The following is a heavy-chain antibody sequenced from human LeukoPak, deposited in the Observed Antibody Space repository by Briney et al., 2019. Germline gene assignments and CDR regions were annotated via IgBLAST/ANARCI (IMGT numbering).Heavy chain of an antibody. CDR1: GFTFSRYA. CDR3: AKAKTMTHDAFDI. V-gene: IGHV3-23*01. CDR2: ISDNGGSA. D-gene: IGHD3-22*01. J-gene: IGHJ3*02. Sequence: GGSLRLSCAASGFTFSRYAMRWVRQAPGKRLEWVSGISDNGGSAYYADSVKGRFTISRDNSKNTLYLQMNSLRAEDTAVYYCAKAKTMTHDAFDIWGQGTMVTVSS.